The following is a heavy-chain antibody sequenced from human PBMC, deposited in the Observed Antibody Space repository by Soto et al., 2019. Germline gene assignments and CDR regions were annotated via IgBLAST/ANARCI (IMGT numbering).Heavy chain of an antibody. D-gene: IGHD6-13*01. CDR2: IYYSGST. CDR3: ARQVGSYSSSRYNWFDP. CDR1: GGSISSSSYY. J-gene: IGHJ5*02. Sequence: QLQLQESGPGLVKPSETLSLTCTVSGGSISSSSYYWGWIRQPPGKGLEWIGSIYYSGSTYYNPSLKGGVTISVDLSKNQFSLKLSSVTAADTAVYYCARQVGSYSSSRYNWFDPWGQGTLVTVSS. V-gene: IGHV4-39*01.